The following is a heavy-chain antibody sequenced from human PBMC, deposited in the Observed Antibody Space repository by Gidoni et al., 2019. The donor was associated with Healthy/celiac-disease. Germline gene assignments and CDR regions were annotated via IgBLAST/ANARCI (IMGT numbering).Heavy chain of an antibody. Sequence: EVQLVASVGGLVQPGGSLRLSCAASGFTFSSYSMNWVRQAPGKGLEWGSYISSSSSTIYYADSVKGRFTISRDNAKNSLYLQMNSLRAEDTAVYYCARWQQLVPSEVYWGQGTLVTVSS. V-gene: IGHV3-48*04. CDR2: ISSSSSTI. CDR1: GFTFSSYS. J-gene: IGHJ4*02. D-gene: IGHD6-13*01. CDR3: ARWQQLVPSEVY.